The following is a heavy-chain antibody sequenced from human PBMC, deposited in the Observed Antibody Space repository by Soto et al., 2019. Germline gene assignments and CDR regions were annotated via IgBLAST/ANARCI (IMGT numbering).Heavy chain of an antibody. J-gene: IGHJ4*02. CDR3: ARGGGSSPFDY. CDR1: GFTFSDHY. CDR2: ISHGPLTI. V-gene: IGHV3-11*01. D-gene: IGHD6-6*01. Sequence: KPGGSLRLSCAASGFTFSDHYMAWFRQTPERGLEWLAYISHGPLTIYHARSVKDRFTISRDDATDSLYLQMNSLRVEDTAVYFCARGGGSSPFDYWGQGTVVTVSS.